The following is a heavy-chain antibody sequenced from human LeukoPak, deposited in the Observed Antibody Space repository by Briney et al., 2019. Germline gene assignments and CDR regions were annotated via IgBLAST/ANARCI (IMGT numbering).Heavy chain of an antibody. CDR2: ISGSGGST. Sequence: GGSLRLSCAASGFTFSSYAMSWVRQAPEKGLEWVSAISGSGGSTYYADSVKGRFTISRDNSKNTLYLQMNSLRAEDAAVYYCAKDTDSSGYSGEWWFDPWGQGTLVTVSS. V-gene: IGHV3-23*01. CDR3: AKDTDSSGYSGEWWFDP. J-gene: IGHJ5*02. D-gene: IGHD3-22*01. CDR1: GFTFSSYA.